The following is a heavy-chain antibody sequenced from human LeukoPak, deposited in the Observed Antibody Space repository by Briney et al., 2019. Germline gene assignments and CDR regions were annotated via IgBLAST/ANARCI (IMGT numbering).Heavy chain of an antibody. J-gene: IGHJ6*02. D-gene: IGHD6-19*01. CDR1: GYTFTSYA. CDR2: INAGNGNT. CDR3: ARDSSGWYRYYYYYYGMDV. V-gene: IGHV1-3*01. Sequence: ASVKVSCTASGYTFTSYAMHWVRQAPGQRLEWMGWINAGNGNTKYSQKFQGRVTITRDTSASTAYMELSSLRSEDTAVYYCARDSSGWYRYYYYYYGMDVWGQGTTVTVSS.